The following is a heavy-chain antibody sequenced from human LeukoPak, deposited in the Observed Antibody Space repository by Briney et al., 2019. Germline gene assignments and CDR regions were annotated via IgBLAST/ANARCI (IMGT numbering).Heavy chain of an antibody. CDR2: IYYSGST. CDR1: GGSISSYY. Sequence: PSETLSLTCTVSGGSISSYYWSWLRQPPGKGLEWIGYIYYSGSTNYNPSLKSRVTISVDTSKNQFSLKLSSVTAADTAVYYCARLTYSSGWYKGDAFDNWGQGTMVTVSS. V-gene: IGHV4-59*01. D-gene: IGHD6-19*01. J-gene: IGHJ3*02. CDR3: ARLTYSSGWYKGDAFDN.